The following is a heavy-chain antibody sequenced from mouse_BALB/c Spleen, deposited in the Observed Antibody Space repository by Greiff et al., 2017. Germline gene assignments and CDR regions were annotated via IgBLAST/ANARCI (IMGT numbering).Heavy chain of an antibody. CDR3: ARAMDY. J-gene: IGHJ4*01. Sequence: QVQLKESGPELVKPGASVKMSCKASGYTFTDYVISWVKQRTGQGLEWIGESYPGSGSTYYNEKFKGKATLTADKSSNTAYMQLSSLTSEDSAVYFCARAMDYWGQGTSGTVSS. CDR1: GYTFTDYV. CDR2: SYPGSGST. V-gene: IGHV1-77*01.